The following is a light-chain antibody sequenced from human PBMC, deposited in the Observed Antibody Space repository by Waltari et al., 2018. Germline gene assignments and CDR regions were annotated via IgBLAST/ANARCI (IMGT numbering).Light chain of an antibody. CDR3: LQYNSYPWT. Sequence: DIQVTQSPSTLSASVGDRVTITCRASQGFFVWLAWYQQKPGKAPRLLIYKASYLESGVPSRFSGSGSGTEFTLTISSLQADDFATYYCLQYNSYPWTFGQGTKVEIK. CDR1: QGFFVW. CDR2: KAS. V-gene: IGKV1-5*03. J-gene: IGKJ1*01.